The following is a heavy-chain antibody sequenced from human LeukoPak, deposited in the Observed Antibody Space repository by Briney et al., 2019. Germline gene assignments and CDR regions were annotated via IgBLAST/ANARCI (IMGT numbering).Heavy chain of an antibody. V-gene: IGHV3-21*01. CDR2: ISSSADYI. CDR3: ARDRELAHCVTTSCDHYYYYYYMDV. D-gene: IGHD2-2*01. J-gene: IGHJ6*03. Sequence: KSGGSLRLSCAASGFTFSSYSMNWVRQAPGKGLEWVSSISSSADYIKYEDSVKGRFTISRDNAKNSLYLQMNHLRDEDTAVYYCARDRELAHCVTTSCDHYYYYYYMDVWGKGTTVTVSS. CDR1: GFTFSSYS.